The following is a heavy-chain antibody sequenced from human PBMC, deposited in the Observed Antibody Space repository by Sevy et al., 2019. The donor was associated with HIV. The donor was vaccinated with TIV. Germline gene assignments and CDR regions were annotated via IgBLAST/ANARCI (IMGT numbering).Heavy chain of an antibody. CDR2: FDPEDGET. J-gene: IGHJ6*02. CDR1: GYTLTELS. V-gene: IGHV1-24*01. CDR3: ATSRGYSGYDYSYYYYGMDV. Sequence: ASVKVSCKVSGYTLTELSMHWVRQAPGKGLEWMGGFDPEDGETIYAQKFQGRVTMTEDTSTDTAYMELSSLRSEDTAVYYCATSRGYSGYDYSYYYYGMDVWNQGTTVTVSS. D-gene: IGHD5-12*01.